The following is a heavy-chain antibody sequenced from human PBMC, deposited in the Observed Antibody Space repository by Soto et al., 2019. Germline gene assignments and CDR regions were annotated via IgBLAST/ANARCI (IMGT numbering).Heavy chain of an antibody. V-gene: IGHV1-8*01. D-gene: IGHD4-17*01. CDR2: MNPNSGNT. J-gene: IGHJ3*02. CDR1: GYTFTSYD. CDR3: ARAFSGDYIGLDAFDI. Sequence: QVQLVQSGAEVKKPGASVKVSCKASGYTFTSYDINWVRQATGQGLEWMGWMNPNSGNTGYAQKFQGRVTMTSDTSISTAYMELGSLRSEDTAVYYCARAFSGDYIGLDAFDIWGQGTMVTVSS.